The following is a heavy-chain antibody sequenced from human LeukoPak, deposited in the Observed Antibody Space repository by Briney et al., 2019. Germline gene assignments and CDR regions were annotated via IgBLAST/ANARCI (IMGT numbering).Heavy chain of an antibody. Sequence: GGSLRLSCAASGFTFSNYWMSWVRQAPGKGLEWVSGINWNGGSTGYADPVKGRFTISRDNAKNSLYLQMNSLRAEDTALYYCARGNYGDGGPIYYYYYYYMDVWGKGTTVTVSS. J-gene: IGHJ6*03. CDR1: GFTFSNYW. CDR2: INWNGGST. D-gene: IGHD4-17*01. CDR3: ARGNYGDGGPIYYYYYYYMDV. V-gene: IGHV3-20*04.